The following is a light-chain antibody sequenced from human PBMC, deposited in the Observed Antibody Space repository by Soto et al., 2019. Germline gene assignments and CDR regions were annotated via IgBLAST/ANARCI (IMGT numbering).Light chain of an antibody. CDR2: KAS. V-gene: IGKV1-5*03. Sequence: DIQVTQSPSTLSASVGDRVTITCRASQSISTWLAWYQQKPGKAPNLLIYKASNLEGGVPSRFSGSGSGTEFNITISSLQPDDFATYYCQQYNTYPLTFGGGTTVEIK. CDR3: QQYNTYPLT. J-gene: IGKJ4*01. CDR1: QSISTW.